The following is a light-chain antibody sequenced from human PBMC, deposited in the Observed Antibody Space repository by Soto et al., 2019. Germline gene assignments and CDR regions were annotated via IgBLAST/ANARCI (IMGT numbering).Light chain of an antibody. CDR3: QQGDSFPVT. CDR1: QGIGRW. J-gene: IGKJ5*01. CDR2: AAS. Sequence: DVQMTQYPSSVSASVGGRVTITCRASQGIGRWLAWYQQRPGKAPRFLIYAASSLQGGDPSRFSGSGSGTDFTLTISNLQPEDFATYFCQQGDSFPVTFGQGTRLEMK. V-gene: IGKV1D-12*01.